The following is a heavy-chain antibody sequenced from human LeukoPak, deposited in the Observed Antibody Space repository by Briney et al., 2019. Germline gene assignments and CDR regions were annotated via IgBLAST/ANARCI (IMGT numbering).Heavy chain of an antibody. D-gene: IGHD1-7*01. CDR3: ARGFAEEGTTTGAFDI. CDR2: INPNSGGT. CDR1: GYTFSGYY. Sequence: ASVEVSCKASGYTFSGYYVHWVRQAPGQGLEWMGWINPNSGGTNYAQKFQGRVTMTRDTSISTAYMELRRLGSDDTAVYYCARGFAEEGTTTGAFDIWGHGTMVTVSS. J-gene: IGHJ3*02. V-gene: IGHV1-2*02.